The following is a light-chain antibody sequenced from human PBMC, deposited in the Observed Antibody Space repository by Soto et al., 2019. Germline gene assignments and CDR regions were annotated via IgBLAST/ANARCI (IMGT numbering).Light chain of an antibody. V-gene: IGLV2-14*01. CDR1: SSDVGGYNY. J-gene: IGLJ2*01. Sequence: QSALTQPASVSGSPGQSITISCTGTSSDVGGYNYVSWYQQHPGKAPKLMIYEVSNRPSGVSNRFSGSKSGNTASLTISGLQAEDEADYYSSSYTSSSTRLVVFGGGTKLTVL. CDR3: SSYTSSSTRLVV. CDR2: EVS.